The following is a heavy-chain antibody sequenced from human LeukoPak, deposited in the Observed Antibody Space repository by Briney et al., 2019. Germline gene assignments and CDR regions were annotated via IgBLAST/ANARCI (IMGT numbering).Heavy chain of an antibody. CDR1: AFTFSTYG. J-gene: IGHJ4*02. Sequence: GGSLRLSCAASAFTFSTYGMHWVRQAPGKGLEWVAFERYDGRDKYYADSVKGRFTISRDNSKNTLYLQMNSLRAEDTAVYYCATEALDFWGQGTLVTVSS. V-gene: IGHV3-30*02. CDR3: ATEALDF. CDR2: ERYDGRDK.